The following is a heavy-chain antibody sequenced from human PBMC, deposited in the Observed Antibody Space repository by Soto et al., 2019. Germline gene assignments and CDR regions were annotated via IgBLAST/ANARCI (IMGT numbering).Heavy chain of an antibody. CDR2: IYYSGST. CDR1: GGSISSYY. D-gene: IGHD3-10*01. J-gene: IGHJ6*03. CDR3: ARWGVAPVWGMDV. Sequence: SETLSLTCTVSGGSISSYYWSWIRQPPGKGLEWIGYIYYSGSTNYNPSLKSRVTISVDTSKNQFSLKLSSVTAADTAVYYCARWGVAPVWGMDVWGKGTTVTVSS. V-gene: IGHV4-59*01.